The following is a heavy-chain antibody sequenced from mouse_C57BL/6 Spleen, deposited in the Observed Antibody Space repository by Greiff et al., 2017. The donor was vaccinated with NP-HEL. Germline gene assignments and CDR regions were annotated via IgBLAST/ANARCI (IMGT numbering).Heavy chain of an antibody. CDR1: GYTFTEYT. CDR2: FYPGSGSI. D-gene: IGHD1-1*01. Sequence: VQLQQSGAELVKPGASVKLSCKASGYTFTEYTIHWVKQRSGQGLEWIGWFYPGSGSIKYNEKFKDKATLTADKSSSTVYMELSRLTSEDSAVYFCARHEEEDGVYYGSSFAYWGQGTLVTVSA. J-gene: IGHJ3*01. CDR3: ARHEEEDGVYYGSSFAY. V-gene: IGHV1-62-2*01.